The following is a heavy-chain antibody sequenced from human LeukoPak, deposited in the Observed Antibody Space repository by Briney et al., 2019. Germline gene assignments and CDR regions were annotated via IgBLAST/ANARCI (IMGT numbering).Heavy chain of an antibody. J-gene: IGHJ4*02. CDR2: IIPIFGTA. CDR1: VGTFSTYA. V-gene: IGHV1-69*01. D-gene: IGHD7-27*01. Sequence: ASVKVSSKASVGTFSTYAISWVRQAPGQGREWMGGIIPIFGTANYAQKFQGRVTITADESTSTAYMELSSLGSEDTAVYYCARGFHTGTGDAPSYYFDYWGQGTLVTVSS. CDR3: ARGFHTGTGDAPSYYFDY.